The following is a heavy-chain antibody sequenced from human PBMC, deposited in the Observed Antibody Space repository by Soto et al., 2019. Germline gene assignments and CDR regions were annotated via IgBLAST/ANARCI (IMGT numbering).Heavy chain of an antibody. Sequence: QAQLVQSGAEVKKPGASVKVSCEASGYTFTGYYMHWVRQAPGQGLEWMGWINPNSGDTKYAQKFRGRVTMTRDTSITTAYMELKMLTSDDTAVYYCARQLAYCGGDCFTEPFDYWGQGTLVTVSS. J-gene: IGHJ4*02. CDR2: INPNSGDT. CDR3: ARQLAYCGGDCFTEPFDY. D-gene: IGHD2-21*02. CDR1: GYTFTGYY. V-gene: IGHV1-2*02.